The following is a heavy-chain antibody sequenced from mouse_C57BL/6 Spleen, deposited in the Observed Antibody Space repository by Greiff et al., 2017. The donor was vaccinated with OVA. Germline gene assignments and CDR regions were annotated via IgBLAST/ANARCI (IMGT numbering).Heavy chain of an antibody. CDR1: GYTFTSYT. CDR2: INPSSGYT. Sequence: VKLQESGAELARPGASVKMSCKASGYTFTSYTMHWVKQRPGQGLEWIGYINPSSGYTKYNQKFKDKATLTADKSSSTAYMQLSSLTSEDSAVYYCARSPTGGSPDYWGQGTTLTVSS. D-gene: IGHD1-1*02. CDR3: ARSPTGGSPDY. J-gene: IGHJ2*01. V-gene: IGHV1-4*01.